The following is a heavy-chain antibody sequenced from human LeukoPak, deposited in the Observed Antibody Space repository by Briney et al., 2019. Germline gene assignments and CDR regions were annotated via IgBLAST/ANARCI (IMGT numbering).Heavy chain of an antibody. CDR1: GYSFTSYW. J-gene: IGHJ4*02. CDR2: MYLGDSDT. D-gene: IGHD2-21*02. V-gene: IGHV5-51*01. CDR3: ARLMGVTMKWDGFDY. Sequence: GESLKISCKGSGYSFTSYWIGWVRQMPGKGLEWMGIMYLGDSDTRYSPSFQGQVTISADNSISTAYLQWSSLKASDTAMYYCARLMGVTMKWDGFDYWGQGTLVTVSS.